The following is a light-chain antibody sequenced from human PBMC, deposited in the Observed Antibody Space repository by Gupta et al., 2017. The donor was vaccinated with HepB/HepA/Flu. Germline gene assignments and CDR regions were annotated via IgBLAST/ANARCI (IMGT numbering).Light chain of an antibody. CDR2: SAS. J-gene: IGKJ5*01. CDR1: PSIRNY. CDR3: QQCLTAPPT. Sequence: GDRVTITCWASPSIRNYLNWYQHKPGKAPKLLIYSASTLQNEVPSRFSGSCSGTEFTLTISSLQPEDFAAYYCQQCLTAPPTFGQGTLLEIQ. V-gene: IGKV1-39*01.